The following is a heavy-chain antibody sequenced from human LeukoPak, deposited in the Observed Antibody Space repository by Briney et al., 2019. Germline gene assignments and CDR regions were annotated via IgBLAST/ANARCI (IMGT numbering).Heavy chain of an antibody. CDR1: GYTFTDYY. V-gene: IGHV1-46*01. CDR3: ARDFVGVNDY. CDR2: INPSGGST. D-gene: IGHD3-10*01. Sequence: ASVKVSCKASGYTFTDYYMHWVRQAPGQGLEWMGIINPSGGSTSYAQKFQGRVTMTRDTSKRTVYMEMSSLRSEDTAVYYCARDFVGVNDYWGQGTLVTVSS. J-gene: IGHJ4*02.